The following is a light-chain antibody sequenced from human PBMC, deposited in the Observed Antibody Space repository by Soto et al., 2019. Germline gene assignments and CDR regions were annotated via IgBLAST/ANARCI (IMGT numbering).Light chain of an antibody. V-gene: IGKV3-15*01. J-gene: IGKJ4*01. CDR2: GAS. Sequence: EIVMTQSPATLSVSPGERATLSCRASRSLSSNLAWYQQKPGQAPRLLISGASTRATGVPGRFSGSGSGTDFTLTISSLQSEDCAVYYCQQYNNWPLTFGGGTRVDIK. CDR1: RSLSSN. CDR3: QQYNNWPLT.